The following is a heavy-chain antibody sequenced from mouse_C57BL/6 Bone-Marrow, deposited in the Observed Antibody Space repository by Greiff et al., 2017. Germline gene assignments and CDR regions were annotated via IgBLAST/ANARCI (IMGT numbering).Heavy chain of an antibody. CDR2: IDPSDSYT. CDR3: ARSTGYVDYFDY. V-gene: IGHV1-50*01. J-gene: IGHJ2*01. CDR1: GYTFTSYW. D-gene: IGHD3-2*02. Sequence: KESCKASGYTFTSYWMQWVKQRPGQGLAWIGEIDPSDSYTNYNQKFKGKATLTVDTSSSTAYMQLSSLTSEDSAVYYCARSTGYVDYFDYWGQGTTLTVSS.